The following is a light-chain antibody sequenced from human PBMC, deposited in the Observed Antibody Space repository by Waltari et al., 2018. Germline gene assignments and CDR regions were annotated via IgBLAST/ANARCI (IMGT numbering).Light chain of an antibody. CDR2: RNN. J-gene: IGLJ2*01. V-gene: IGLV1-47*01. Sequence: QSVLAQPPSESGTPGQGVTIPCAGSSSNPGRNSVSWYQQFPGPAPNALIYRNNERPSGVPDRFSGSKSGTSASLAISGLRSEDEADYYCAAWDDSLRSPIFGGGTKLTVL. CDR1: SSNPGRNS. CDR3: AAWDDSLRSPI.